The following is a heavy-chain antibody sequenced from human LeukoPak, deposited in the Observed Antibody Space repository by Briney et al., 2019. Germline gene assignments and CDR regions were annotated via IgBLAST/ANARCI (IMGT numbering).Heavy chain of an antibody. CDR3: ARAPITSPFYFDY. Sequence: GGSLRLSCTASGFVFDEHGMTWVRQVPGKGLEWVSGINWSGKSTSYGDPVRGRFTISRDNAKNSLSLQMDSLRAEDTALYFCARAPITSPFYFDYWGQGTLVTVSS. CDR1: GFVFDEHG. CDR2: INWSGKST. V-gene: IGHV3-20*04. J-gene: IGHJ4*02. D-gene: IGHD2-2*01.